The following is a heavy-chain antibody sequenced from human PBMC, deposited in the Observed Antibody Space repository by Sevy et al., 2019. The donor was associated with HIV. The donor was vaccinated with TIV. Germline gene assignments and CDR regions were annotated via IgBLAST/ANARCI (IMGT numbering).Heavy chain of an antibody. CDR2: IWYDGSNK. J-gene: IGHJ6*02. V-gene: IGHV3-33*01. CDR3: VRDGDSSGYYDYYGMDV. Sequence: GGCLRLSCAASGFTFSSYGMHWVRQAPGKGLEWVAVIWYDGSNKYYADSVKGRFTISRDNSKNTLYLQMNSLRAEDTAMYYSVRDGDSSGYYDYYGMDVWGQGTTVTVSS. D-gene: IGHD3-22*01. CDR1: GFTFSSYG.